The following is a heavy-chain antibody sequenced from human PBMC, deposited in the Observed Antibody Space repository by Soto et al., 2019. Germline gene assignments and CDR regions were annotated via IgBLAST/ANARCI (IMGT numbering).Heavy chain of an antibody. CDR1: GFTFSTYE. V-gene: IGHV3-48*03. CDR3: ARDLGGYSSSWYYFDY. Sequence: LRLSCAASGFTFSTYEMNWVRQAPGKGLEWVSYISSSGSTIYYADSVKGRFTISRDNAKKSLYLQMNSLRDEDTAVYYCARDLGGYSSSWYYFDYWGQGTLVTVSS. D-gene: IGHD6-13*01. CDR2: ISSSGSTI. J-gene: IGHJ4*02.